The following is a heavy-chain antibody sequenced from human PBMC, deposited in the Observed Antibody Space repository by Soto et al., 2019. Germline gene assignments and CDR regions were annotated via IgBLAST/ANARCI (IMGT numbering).Heavy chain of an antibody. Sequence: GSLRLSCAASGFTFSSYAMNWVRQPPGKGLECIGEIYHSGSTNYNPSLKSRVTISVDKSKNQFSLKLSSVTAADTAVYYCAREVPYYYDSRGYYYSRWFDPWGQGSLVTVSS. J-gene: IGHJ5*02. CDR2: IYHSGST. CDR3: AREVPYYYDSRGYYYSRWFDP. CDR1: GFTFSSYAM. V-gene: IGHV4-4*02. D-gene: IGHD3-22*01.